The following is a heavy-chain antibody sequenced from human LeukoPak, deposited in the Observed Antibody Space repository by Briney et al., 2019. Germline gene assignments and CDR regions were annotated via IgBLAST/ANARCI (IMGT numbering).Heavy chain of an antibody. Sequence: PGGSLRLSCAASGFTVNTYDMHWVRQATGEGPEWIAYFGISGTIYYADSVRGRFTISRDNAKNSLFLQMNSLRVDDTAIYYCTGYGVYPYWGHGTPVTVSS. CDR2: FGISGTI. D-gene: IGHD4-17*01. CDR1: GFTVNTYD. CDR3: TGYGVYPY. J-gene: IGHJ4*01. V-gene: IGHV3-48*01.